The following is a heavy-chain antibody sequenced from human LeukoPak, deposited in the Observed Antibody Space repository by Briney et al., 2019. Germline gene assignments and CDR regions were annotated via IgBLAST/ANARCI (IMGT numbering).Heavy chain of an antibody. V-gene: IGHV3-30-3*01. J-gene: IGHJ4*02. CDR1: GFTFSSYA. CDR3: ARSMSGSREL. Sequence: GGSLRLSCAASGFTFSSYAMHWVRQAPGKGLEWVAVISYDGSDKYYADSVKGRFTISRDNSKNTLYLQMNSLRAEDTAVYYCARSMSGSRELWGQGTLVTVSS. D-gene: IGHD1-26*01. CDR2: ISYDGSDK.